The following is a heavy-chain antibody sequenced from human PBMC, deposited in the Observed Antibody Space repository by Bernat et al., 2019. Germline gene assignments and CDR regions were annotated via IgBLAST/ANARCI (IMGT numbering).Heavy chain of an antibody. CDR1: GGSISSSSYY. Sequence: QLQLQESGPGLVKPSETLSLTCTVSGGSISSSSYYWGWIRQPPGKGLEWIGSIYYSGSTYYNPALKSRHTISVDTSKNQFSLKLSSVTAADTAVYYGAAGQYDYIWGSYRYFDYWGQGTLVTVSS. J-gene: IGHJ4*02. V-gene: IGHV4-39*01. CDR3: AAGQYDYIWGSYRYFDY. CDR2: IYYSGST. D-gene: IGHD3-16*02.